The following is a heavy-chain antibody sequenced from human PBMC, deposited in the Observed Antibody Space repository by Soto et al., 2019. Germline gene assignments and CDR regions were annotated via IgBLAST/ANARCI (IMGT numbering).Heavy chain of an antibody. Sequence: QIQLVESGGGVVQPGRSLRLSCAASGFTFNTYGFNWVRQAPGKGLEWVAVIWYDGNTKYYADSVKGRFTISRDNLKNTLYLQMNSLTAEDTDVYYCARPLVAPVAGPYYYGMDVWGQGTTVTVSS. CDR2: IWYDGNTK. V-gene: IGHV3-33*01. CDR3: ARPLVAPVAGPYYYGMDV. CDR1: GFTFNTYG. D-gene: IGHD6-19*01. J-gene: IGHJ6*02.